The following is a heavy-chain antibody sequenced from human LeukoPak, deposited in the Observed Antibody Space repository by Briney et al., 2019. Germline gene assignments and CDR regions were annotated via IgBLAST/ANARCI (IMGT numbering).Heavy chain of an antibody. D-gene: IGHD3-22*01. V-gene: IGHV3-48*03. CDR2: ISSSGSTI. CDR1: GFTFSNYE. CDR3: AKADYYDSNTYRAQFFQH. Sequence: GGSLRLSCAASGFTFSNYEMNWVRQAPGKGLEWVSYISSSGSTIYYADSVKGRFTISRDNSKNTLYLQMNSLRAEGTAVYYCAKADYYDSNTYRAQFFQHWGQGTLVTVSS. J-gene: IGHJ1*01.